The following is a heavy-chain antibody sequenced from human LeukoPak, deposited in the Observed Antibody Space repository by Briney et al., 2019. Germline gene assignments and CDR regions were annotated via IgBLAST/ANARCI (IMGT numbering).Heavy chain of an antibody. CDR2: ISSSSSST. Sequence: GGSLRLSCVASGFTFSDYYMSWIRQAPGEGLEWISYISSSSSSTNYADSVKGRFTISRDNPKNSLYLLMNSLRAEDTAMYYCARDFIHRSGEANYWGQGTLVTVSS. CDR1: GFTFSDYY. D-gene: IGHD3-22*01. CDR3: ARDFIHRSGEANY. J-gene: IGHJ4*02. V-gene: IGHV3-11*05.